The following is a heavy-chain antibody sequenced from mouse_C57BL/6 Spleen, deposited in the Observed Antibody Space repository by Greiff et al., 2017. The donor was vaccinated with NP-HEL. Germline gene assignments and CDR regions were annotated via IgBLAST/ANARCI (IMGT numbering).Heavy chain of an antibody. J-gene: IGHJ3*01. V-gene: IGHV1-5*01. CDR3: TGDYDSVQVDD. CDR2: IYPGNSDT. D-gene: IGHD2-4*01. CDR1: GYTFTSYW. Sequence: EVQLQQSGTVLARPGASVKMSCKTSGYTFTSYWMHWVKQRPGQGLEWIGAIYPGNSDTSYNQKFKGKAKLTAVTSASTAYMELSSLTNEDSAVYCGTGDYDSVQVDDWGQGTLVTVSA.